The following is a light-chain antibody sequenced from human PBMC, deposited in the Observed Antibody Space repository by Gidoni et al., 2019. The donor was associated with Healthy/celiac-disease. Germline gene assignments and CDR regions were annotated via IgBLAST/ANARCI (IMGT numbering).Light chain of an antibody. J-gene: IGKJ4*01. Sequence: EIVMTPSPATLSVSPGERATLSCRASQSVSSNLDWYQQKPGQAPRLLSYGASTRATGIPARFSGSGSGTEFTLTISSLQSEDFAVYYCQQYKNWPLTFGGGTKVEIK. V-gene: IGKV3-15*01. CDR2: GAS. CDR3: QQYKNWPLT. CDR1: QSVSSN.